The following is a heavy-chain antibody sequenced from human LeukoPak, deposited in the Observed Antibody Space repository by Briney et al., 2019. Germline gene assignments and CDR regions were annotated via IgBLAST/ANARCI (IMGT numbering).Heavy chain of an antibody. CDR1: GASVCSGSYY. V-gene: IGHV4-61*01. CDR3: ARDRGFYDSSGYHSYYFDY. J-gene: IGHJ4*02. Sequence: SETLSLTCTVSGASVCSGSYYWSWIRQPPGKGLEWIGYIHYSGSTNYNPSLKSRVTMSVDTSKNQFSLKLSSMTATDTAVYSCARDRGFYDSSGYHSYYFDYWGQGTLVTVSS. CDR2: IHYSGST. D-gene: IGHD3-22*01.